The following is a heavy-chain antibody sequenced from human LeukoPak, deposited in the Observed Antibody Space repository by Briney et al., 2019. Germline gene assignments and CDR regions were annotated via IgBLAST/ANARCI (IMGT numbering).Heavy chain of an antibody. Sequence: PGGSLTLSCAASGFTFSSYDMHWVRQAPGRGPQWVSYISSSGDTIYYADSVKGRFTTSRDNAKNSLYLQMNSLRAEDTAIYYCARDVGKSGYGDYWGQGTLVTVSS. V-gene: IGHV3-48*03. J-gene: IGHJ4*02. CDR2: ISSSGDTI. D-gene: IGHD5-12*01. CDR1: GFTFSSYD. CDR3: ARDVGKSGYGDY.